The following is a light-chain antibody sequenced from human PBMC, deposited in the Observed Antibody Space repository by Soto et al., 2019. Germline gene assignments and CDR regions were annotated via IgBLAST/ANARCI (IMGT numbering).Light chain of an antibody. CDR2: WAS. Sequence: DIVMTQSPDSLAVSLGERATINCKSSQSVLYSSNNKNYLAWYQQKPGQPPKLLIYWASTRESGVPDRFSGSGSGTDFTPTISSLQAEDVAVSYCQQYYSTPRTFGQGTKVEIK. V-gene: IGKV4-1*01. CDR1: QSVLYSSNNKNY. J-gene: IGKJ1*01. CDR3: QQYYSTPRT.